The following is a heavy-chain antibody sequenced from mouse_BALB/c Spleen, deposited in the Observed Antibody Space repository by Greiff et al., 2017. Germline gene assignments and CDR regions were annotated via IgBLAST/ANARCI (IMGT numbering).Heavy chain of an antibody. D-gene: IGHD2-14*01. CDR1: GYTFTDYN. J-gene: IGHJ4*01. CDR3: AKHRYDYYYAMDY. V-gene: IGHV1S29*02. CDR2: IYPYNGGT. Sequence: EVQLQESGPELVKPGASVKISCKASGYTFTDYNMHWVKQSHGKSLEWIGYIYPYNGGTGYNQKFTSKATLTVDNSSSTAYMELRSLTSEDSAVYYCAKHRYDYYYAMDYWGQGTSVTVSS.